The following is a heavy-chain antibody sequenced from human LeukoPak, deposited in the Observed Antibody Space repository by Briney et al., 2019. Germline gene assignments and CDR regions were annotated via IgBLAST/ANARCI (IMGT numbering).Heavy chain of an antibody. Sequence: AASVKVSCKASGYAFTTYYMHWVRQAPGQGLEWMGWINPNSGGTNYAQKFQGRVTMTRDTSISTAYMELSRLRSDDTAVYYCARVPGDYVWGSPWNFGVGESAFDIWGQGTMVTVSS. CDR3: ARVPGDYVWGSPWNFGVGESAFDI. V-gene: IGHV1-2*02. CDR1: GYAFTTYY. CDR2: INPNSGGT. D-gene: IGHD3-16*01. J-gene: IGHJ3*02.